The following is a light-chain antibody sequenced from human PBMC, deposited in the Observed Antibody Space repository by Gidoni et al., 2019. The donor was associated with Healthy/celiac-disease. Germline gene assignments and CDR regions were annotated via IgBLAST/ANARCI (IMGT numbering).Light chain of an antibody. CDR3: QQYNNWPRAT. CDR1: QSVSSN. CDR2: GAS. Sequence: EIVMTQSPATLSVSPGESATLSCRASQSVSSNLAWYQQKPGQAPRLLIYGASTRATGIPARFSGSGSGTEFTLTISSLQSEDFAVYYCQQYNNWPRATFGQGTKVEIK. V-gene: IGKV3-15*01. J-gene: IGKJ1*01.